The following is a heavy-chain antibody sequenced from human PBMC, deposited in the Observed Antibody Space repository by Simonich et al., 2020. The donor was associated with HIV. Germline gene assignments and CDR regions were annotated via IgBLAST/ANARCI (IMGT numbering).Heavy chain of an antibody. V-gene: IGHV4-34*01. CDR2: INHSGST. CDR1: GGSFSGYY. CDR3: ARRHPTTVTTPYFDY. J-gene: IGHJ4*02. D-gene: IGHD4-17*01. Sequence: QVQLQQWGAGLLKPSETLSLTCAVYGGSFSGYYGSWIRQPPGKGLEWIGEINHSGSTNYNPSLKSRVTISVDTSKNQFSLKLSSVTAADTAVYYCARRHPTTVTTPYFDYWGQGTLVTVSS.